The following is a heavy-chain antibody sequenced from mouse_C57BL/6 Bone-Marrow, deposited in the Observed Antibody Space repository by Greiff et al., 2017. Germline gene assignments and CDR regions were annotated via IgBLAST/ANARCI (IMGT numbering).Heavy chain of an antibody. CDR2: INPSNGGT. D-gene: IGHD1-1*01. CDR3: AREGGTTVVGYFDV. J-gene: IGHJ1*03. CDR1: GYTFTSYW. V-gene: IGHV1-53*01. Sequence: VQLQQPGTELVKPGASGYTFTSYWMHWVKQRPGQGLEWIGNINPSNGGTNYNEKFKSKATLTVDKSSSTAYMQLSSLTSEDSAVYYCAREGGTTVVGYFDVWGTGTTVTGAS.